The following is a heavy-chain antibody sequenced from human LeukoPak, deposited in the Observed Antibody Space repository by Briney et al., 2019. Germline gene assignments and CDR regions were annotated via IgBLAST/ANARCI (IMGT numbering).Heavy chain of an antibody. D-gene: IGHD3-3*01. V-gene: IGHV3-23*01. CDR1: GFTFISYA. CDR2: ISDSGRNT. CDR3: ASSHYDFWSGYSA. J-gene: IGHJ5*02. Sequence: GGSLRLSCSASGFTFISYAMSWVRQAPGKGLEWVSSISDSGRNTYYADSVKGRFTISRDNSKNTLFLQMNSLRPDDTAVYYCASSHYDFWSGYSAWGQGTLVTVSS.